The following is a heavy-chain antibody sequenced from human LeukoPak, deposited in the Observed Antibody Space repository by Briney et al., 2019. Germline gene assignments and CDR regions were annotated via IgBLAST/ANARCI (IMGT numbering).Heavy chain of an antibody. J-gene: IGHJ5*02. CDR3: ARPYYYDSRIDP. V-gene: IGHV4-30-4*01. CDR2: MYYSGST. Sequence: SETLSLTCTVSGGSISSGDYYWSWLRQPPGKGLEWIAYMYYSGSTYYNPSLNCRVTMSAATSKNQLSLKLCPVTAPVTAGYYCARPYYYDSRIDPWGQGILVTVSS. CDR1: GGSISSGDYY. D-gene: IGHD3-22*01.